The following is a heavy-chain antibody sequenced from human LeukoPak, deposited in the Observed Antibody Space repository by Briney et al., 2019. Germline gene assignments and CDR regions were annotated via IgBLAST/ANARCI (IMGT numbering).Heavy chain of an antibody. D-gene: IGHD6-13*01. CDR3: ARTYSNSARAFDI. J-gene: IGHJ3*02. V-gene: IGHV5-51*01. CDR2: IYPGDSDT. Sequence: GESLKISCKGSGYSFTSYWIGWVRQMPGKGLEWMGIIYPGDSDTRYSPSFQGQVTISADKSISTAYLQWSSLKASDTAKYYCARTYSNSARAFDIWGQGTMVTVSS. CDR1: GYSFTSYW.